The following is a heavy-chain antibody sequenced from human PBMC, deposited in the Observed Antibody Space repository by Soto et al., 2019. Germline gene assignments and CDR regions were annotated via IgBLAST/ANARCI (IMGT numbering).Heavy chain of an antibody. V-gene: IGHV1-69*13. CDR2: IIPIFGTA. Sequence: GASVKVSCKASGGTFSSYAISWVRQAPGQGLEWMGGIIPIFGTANYAQKFQGRVTITADESTSTAYMELSSLRSEDTAVYYCARGWTRRKDYYYYYGMDVWGQGTTVTVPS. J-gene: IGHJ6*02. CDR3: ARGWTRRKDYYYYYGMDV. CDR1: GGTFSSYA. D-gene: IGHD2-15*01.